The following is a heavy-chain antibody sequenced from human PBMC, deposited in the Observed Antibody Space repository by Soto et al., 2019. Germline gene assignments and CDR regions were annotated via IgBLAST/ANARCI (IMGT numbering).Heavy chain of an antibody. V-gene: IGHV3-23*01. CDR2: ISGSGGST. J-gene: IGHJ6*03. D-gene: IGHD3-9*01. CDR1: GFTFSSYA. CDR3: AKDRVRYFDWLRNYMDV. Sequence: GGSLRLSCAASGFTFSSYAMGWVRQAPGKGLEWVSAISGSGGSTYYADSVKGRFTISRDNSKNTLYLQMNSLRAEDTAVYYCAKDRVRYFDWLRNYMDVWGKGTTVTVSS.